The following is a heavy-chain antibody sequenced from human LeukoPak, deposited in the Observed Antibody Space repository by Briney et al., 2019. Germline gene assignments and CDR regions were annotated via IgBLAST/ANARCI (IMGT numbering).Heavy chain of an antibody. V-gene: IGHV3-23*01. CDR2: ISGGGSAT. Sequence: GGSLRLSCAASGFTFSNYGLSWVRQAPGKGLEWVSAISGGGSATYYADSVKGRFTISRDNSKNTLFLQMNTLRADDTAVYYCAGGAGVYYYGMDVWGQGTSVTVSS. CDR1: GFTFSNYG. J-gene: IGHJ6*02. CDR3: AGGAGVYYYGMDV.